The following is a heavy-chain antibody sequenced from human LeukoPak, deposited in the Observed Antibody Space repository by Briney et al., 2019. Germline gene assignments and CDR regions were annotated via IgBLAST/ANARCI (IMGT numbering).Heavy chain of an antibody. Sequence: QAGGSLRLSCAASGSTFSAYAMHWVRQAPGKGLQWVAVISYDGSNKYYADSVKGRFTISRDNSKNTLYLQMNSLRPEDTAVYYCAREGGISVLGTLDYWGQGTLVTVSS. V-gene: IGHV3-30*04. CDR2: ISYDGSNK. J-gene: IGHJ4*02. D-gene: IGHD6-19*01. CDR3: AREGGISVLGTLDY. CDR1: GSTFSAYA.